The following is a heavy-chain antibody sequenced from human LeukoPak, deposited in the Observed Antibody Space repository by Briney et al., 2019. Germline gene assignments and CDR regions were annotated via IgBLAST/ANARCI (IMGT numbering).Heavy chain of an antibody. J-gene: IGHJ4*02. D-gene: IGHD3-22*01. CDR3: ARFSYDSSGYYHSQFDY. CDR1: GYTFTGYY. CDR2: INPNSGGT. V-gene: IGHV1-2*02. Sequence: ASVKVSCKASGYTFTGYYMHWVRQAPGQGLEWMGWINPNSGGTNYAQKFQGRVTMTRDTSISTAYMELSRLRSDDTAVYYCARFSYDSSGYYHSQFDYWGQGTLVTVSS.